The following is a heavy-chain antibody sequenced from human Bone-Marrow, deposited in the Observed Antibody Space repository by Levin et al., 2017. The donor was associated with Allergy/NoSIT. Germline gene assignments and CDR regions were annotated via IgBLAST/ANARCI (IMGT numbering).Heavy chain of an antibody. CDR1: GFTFSSYA. D-gene: IGHD2-2*01. Sequence: GGSLRLSCAASGFTFSSYAMHWVRQAPGKGLEWVAVISYDGSNKYYADSVKGRFTISRDNSKNTLYLQMNSLRAEDTAVYYCARDFGDSESRYCSSTSCPKGAEYGMDVWGQGTTVTVSS. J-gene: IGHJ6*02. V-gene: IGHV3-30-3*01. CDR3: ARDFGDSESRYCSSTSCPKGAEYGMDV. CDR2: ISYDGSNK.